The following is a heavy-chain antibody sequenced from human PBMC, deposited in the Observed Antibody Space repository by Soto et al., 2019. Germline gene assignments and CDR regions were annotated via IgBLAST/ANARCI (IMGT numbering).Heavy chain of an antibody. CDR3: ARTDYGTGYFDH. V-gene: IGHV4-30-4*01. D-gene: IGHD3-10*01. Sequence: SEPLSLTCTVSGDSISSGNHYWSWIRHPPGKGLEWIGYIFYIGTAYYNPSLKSRLTISVDTSKNQFSLKLSSVTAADTAVYYCARTDYGTGYFDHWGKVSLVNVYS. CDR1: GDSISSGNHY. J-gene: IGHJ4*02. CDR2: IFYIGTA.